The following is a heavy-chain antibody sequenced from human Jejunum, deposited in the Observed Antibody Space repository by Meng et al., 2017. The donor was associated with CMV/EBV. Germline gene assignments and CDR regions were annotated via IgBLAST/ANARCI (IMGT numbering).Heavy chain of an antibody. V-gene: IGHV3-21*01. Sequence: EVQLVESGXXLVKPGGPLRLACAXSTFTFSSYSMSWVRQAPGKGLEWVSSISSSSNYIYYADSVKGQFTISRDNAKNSLYLQMNSLRADDTAVYYCARDELIYGLGSYLGYWGQGTLVTVSS. CDR1: TFTFSSYS. D-gene: IGHD3-10*01. CDR2: ISSSSNYI. J-gene: IGHJ4*02. CDR3: ARDELIYGLGSYLGY.